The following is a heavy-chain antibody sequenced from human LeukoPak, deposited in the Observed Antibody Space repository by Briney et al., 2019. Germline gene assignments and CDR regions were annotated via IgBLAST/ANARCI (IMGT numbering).Heavy chain of an antibody. CDR2: IYYSGST. CDR3: ARGYDSSGYYGY. J-gene: IGHJ4*02. Sequence: SETLSLTCTVSGGSISSHYWSWMRQPPGKGLEWIGYIYYSGSTNYNPSLKSRVTISVDTSKNQFSLKLSSVTAADTAVYYCARGYDSSGYYGYWGQGTLVTVSS. D-gene: IGHD3-22*01. CDR1: GGSISSHY. V-gene: IGHV4-59*11.